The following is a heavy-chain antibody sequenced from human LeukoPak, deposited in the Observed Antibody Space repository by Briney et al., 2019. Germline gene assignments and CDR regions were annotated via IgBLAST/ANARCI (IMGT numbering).Heavy chain of an antibody. CDR3: ARPQERGYDIFTGYLF. CDR1: GGSISSYY. CDR2: IYYSGST. D-gene: IGHD3-9*01. Sequence: PWETLTLTCTVSGGSISSYYWSWIRQPPGKGLEWIGYIYYSGSTNYNPSPKSRVTISVDTSKNQCSLKLSSVTAADTAVYYCARPQERGYDIFTGYLFWGQGTLATVSS. V-gene: IGHV4-59*08. J-gene: IGHJ4*02.